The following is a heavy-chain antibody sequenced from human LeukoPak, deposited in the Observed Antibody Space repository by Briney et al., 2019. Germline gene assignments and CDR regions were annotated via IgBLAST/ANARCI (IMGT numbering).Heavy chain of an antibody. CDR1: GFTFSDYC. CDR2: ISSSGGTI. CDR3: ARGTGTYDSLDY. J-gene: IGHJ4*02. D-gene: IGHD3-22*01. Sequence: GGSLRLSCAASGFTFSDYCMSWIRQAPGKGLEWVSYISSSGGTIYYADSVKGRFTISRDNAKNSLYLQMNSLRAEDTAVYYCARGTGTYDSLDYWGQGTLVTVSS. V-gene: IGHV3-11*04.